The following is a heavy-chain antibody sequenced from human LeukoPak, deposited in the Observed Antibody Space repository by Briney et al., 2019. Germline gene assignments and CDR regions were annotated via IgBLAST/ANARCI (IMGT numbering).Heavy chain of an antibody. Sequence: PGGSLRLPCAASGFTVSSNYMSWVRQAPGKGLEWVANIKQDGSEKYYVDSVKGRFTISRDNAKNSLYLQMNSLRAEDTAVYYCARDLADSSGWYVTSCYFDYWGQGTLVTVSS. V-gene: IGHV3-7*01. CDR2: IKQDGSEK. J-gene: IGHJ4*02. CDR3: ARDLADSSGWYVTSCYFDY. CDR1: GFTVSSNY. D-gene: IGHD6-19*01.